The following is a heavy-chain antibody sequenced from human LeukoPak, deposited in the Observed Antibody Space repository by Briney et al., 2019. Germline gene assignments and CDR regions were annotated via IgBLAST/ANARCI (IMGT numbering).Heavy chain of an antibody. J-gene: IGHJ5*02. CDR1: GYTFTSYY. D-gene: IGHD2-8*02. Sequence: GASVKVSCKASGYTFTSYYMHWVRQAPGQGLEWMGIINPSGGSTSYAQKFQGRVTMTRDTSTSTVYMELSSLRSEDTAVYYCARGLLVPTIYNWFDPWGQGTLVTVSS. CDR3: ARGLLVPTIYNWFDP. V-gene: IGHV1-46*01. CDR2: INPSGGST.